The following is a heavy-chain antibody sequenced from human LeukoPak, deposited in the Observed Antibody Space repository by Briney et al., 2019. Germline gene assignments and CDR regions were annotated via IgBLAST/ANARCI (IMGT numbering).Heavy chain of an antibody. CDR3: ARAVGGSGYYQYFYGMDV. Sequence: GVLRLSCAASGFTVSSNYMSWVRLAPGKGLEWVSVIYSAGYTYYADSVKGGFTVSRDSSKNTLYLQMDSLRGDDTAVYYCARAVGGSGYYQYFYGMDVWGQGTTVTVSS. CDR1: GFTVSSNY. V-gene: IGHV3-66*01. CDR2: IYSAGYT. J-gene: IGHJ6*02. D-gene: IGHD6-19*01.